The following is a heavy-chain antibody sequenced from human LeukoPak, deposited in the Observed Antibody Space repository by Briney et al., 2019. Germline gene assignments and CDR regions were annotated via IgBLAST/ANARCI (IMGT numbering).Heavy chain of an antibody. CDR3: ARAGSGYSGYDLDFDY. CDR1: GASISTYS. D-gene: IGHD5-12*01. CDR2: IYYCGST. V-gene: IGHV4-59*01. Sequence: PSETLSLTCTVSGASISTYSWKWIRQAPGGGLEWIGYIYYCGSTNYNPSLKSRVTISVDTSKNQFSLKLSSVTAADTAVYYCARAGSGYSGYDLDFDYWGQGTLVTVSS. J-gene: IGHJ4*02.